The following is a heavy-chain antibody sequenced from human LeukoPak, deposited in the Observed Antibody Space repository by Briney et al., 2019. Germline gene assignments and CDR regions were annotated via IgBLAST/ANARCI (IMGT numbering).Heavy chain of an antibody. CDR3: TKDFDWGSGH. CDR2: ISGDGSDT. J-gene: IGHJ4*02. D-gene: IGHD7-27*01. V-gene: IGHV3-74*01. CDR1: GFTFSTYW. Sequence: GGSLRLSCAASGFTFSTYWMHRVRHAPGKGLVWVSRISGDGSDTRYADSVKGRFTISRDNAKNTLYLQLDGLRAEDTAVYYCTKDFDWGSGHWGQGTLVTVSS.